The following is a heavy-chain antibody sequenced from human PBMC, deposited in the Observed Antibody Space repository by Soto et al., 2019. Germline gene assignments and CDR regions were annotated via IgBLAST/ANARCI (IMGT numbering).Heavy chain of an antibody. CDR2: ISSSSSYI. D-gene: IGHD2-2*01. CDR3: ARVGGGYQLLHAFDI. Sequence: GGALRLSCAASGFTFSSDSMNWVRQAPGKGLEWVSSISSSSSYIYYADSVKGRFTISRDNAKNSLYLQMNSLRAEDTAVYYCARVGGGYQLLHAFDIWGQGTMVTVSS. CDR1: GFTFSSDS. V-gene: IGHV3-21*01. J-gene: IGHJ3*02.